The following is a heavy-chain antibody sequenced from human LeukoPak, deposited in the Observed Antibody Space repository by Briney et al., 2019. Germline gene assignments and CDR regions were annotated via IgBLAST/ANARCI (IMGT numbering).Heavy chain of an antibody. J-gene: IGHJ3*01. D-gene: IGHD5-18*01. CDR1: GGPISSYY. V-gene: IGHV4-59*01. CDR2: IYYSGST. CDR3: ATSGYSYGSGAFDV. Sequence: SETLSLTCTFSGGPISSYYWNWIRQPPGKGLEWIGYIYYSGSTKYNPSLKSRVTISVDTSRNQFSLRLSSVTAADTAVYYCATSGYSYGSGAFDVWGQGTMVTVSS.